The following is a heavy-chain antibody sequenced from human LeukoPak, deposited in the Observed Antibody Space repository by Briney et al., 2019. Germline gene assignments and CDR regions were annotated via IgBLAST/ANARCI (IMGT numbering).Heavy chain of an antibody. CDR1: GGTFSSYA. V-gene: IGHV1-69*05. Sequence: GASVKVSCKASGGTFSSYAISWVRQAPGQGLEWMGGIIPIFGTANYAQKFQDRVTMTTGTSTSTAYMELRSLRSDDTAVYYCATSTHHRDIVVVVAAPDAFDIWGQGTMVTVSS. J-gene: IGHJ3*02. CDR3: ATSTHHRDIVVVVAAPDAFDI. CDR2: IIPIFGTA. D-gene: IGHD2-15*01.